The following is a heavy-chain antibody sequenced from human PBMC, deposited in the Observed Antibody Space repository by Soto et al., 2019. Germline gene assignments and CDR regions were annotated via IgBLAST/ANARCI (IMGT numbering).Heavy chain of an antibody. CDR2: IYYSGST. D-gene: IGHD6-19*01. CDR3: ARQSGAVAGYYYYGMGV. CDR1: GGSISRSSYY. J-gene: IGHJ6*02. Sequence: SETLSLTCTVSGGSISRSSYYWGWIRQPPGKGLEWIGSIYYSGSTYYNPSLKSRVTISVDTSKNQFSLKLSSVTAADTAVYYCARQSGAVAGYYYYGMGVWGQGTTVTVSS. V-gene: IGHV4-39*01.